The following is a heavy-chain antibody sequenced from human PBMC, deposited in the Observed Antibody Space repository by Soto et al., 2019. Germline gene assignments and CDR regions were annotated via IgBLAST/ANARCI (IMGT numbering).Heavy chain of an antibody. D-gene: IGHD6-19*01. J-gene: IGHJ4*02. CDR3: ARGRIDSSGWYFDN. Sequence: QVQLVESGGGVVQPGRSLRLSCAASGFTFSDFAMHWVRQAPGKGLEWVAVLSSDESTEYYVDSVKGRFTISRDTSKNTLYLQMNSLKDDDTAVYYCARGRIDSSGWYFDNWGQGTLVTVSS. CDR1: GFTFSDFA. CDR2: LSSDESTE. V-gene: IGHV3-30-3*01.